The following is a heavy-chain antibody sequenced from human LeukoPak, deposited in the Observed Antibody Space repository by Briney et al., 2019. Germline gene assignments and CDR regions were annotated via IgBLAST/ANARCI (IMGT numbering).Heavy chain of an antibody. CDR1: GFTFSSYE. D-gene: IGHD3-10*01. CDR2: ISSSGSTI. Sequence: PGGSLRLSRAASGFTFSSYEMNWVRQAPGKGLEWVSYISSSGSTIYYADSVKGRFTISRDNAKNSLYLQMNSLRAEDTAVYYCARDSYGSGSKNFDYWGQGTLVTVSS. J-gene: IGHJ4*01. CDR3: ARDSYGSGSKNFDY. V-gene: IGHV3-48*03.